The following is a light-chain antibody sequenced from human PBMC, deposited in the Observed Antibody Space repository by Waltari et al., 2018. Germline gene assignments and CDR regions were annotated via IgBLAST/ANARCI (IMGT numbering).Light chain of an antibody. CDR2: EVS. J-gene: IGKJ1*01. V-gene: IGKV2-40*01. CDR1: QSLLDSEDGNTY. CDR3: MQALEFPWT. Sequence: DIVMTQSPVSLSVTLGEPASISCRSSQSLLDSEDGNTYLEWYLQKPGQSPQLLIYEVSNRASGVPDRFSGSGSDTDFTLKISRVEAEDFGIYYCMQALEFPWTFGQGTKVEIK.